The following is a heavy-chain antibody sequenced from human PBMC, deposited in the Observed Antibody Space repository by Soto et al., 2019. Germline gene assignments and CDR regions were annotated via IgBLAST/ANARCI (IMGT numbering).Heavy chain of an antibody. D-gene: IGHD3-3*01. CDR1: GFTFSSYA. V-gene: IGHV3-30-3*01. CDR2: ISYDGSNK. J-gene: IGHJ6*02. Sequence: GESLKISCAASGFTFSSYAMHWVRQAPGKGLEWVAVISYDGSNKYYADSVKGRSTISRDNSKNTLYLQMNSLRAEDTAVYYCARDYDFWSGLWGYYYYYGMDVWGQGTTVTVSS. CDR3: ARDYDFWSGLWGYYYYYGMDV.